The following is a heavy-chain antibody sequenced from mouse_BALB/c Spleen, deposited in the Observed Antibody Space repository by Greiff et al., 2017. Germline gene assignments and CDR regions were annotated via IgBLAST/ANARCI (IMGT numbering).Heavy chain of an antibody. CDR3: NAGGNRYGAMDY. V-gene: IGHV14-3*02. CDR2: IDPANGNT. D-gene: IGHD2-14*01. Sequence: LVESGAELVKPGASVKLSCTASGFNIKDTYMHWVKQRPEQGLEWIGRIDPANGNTKYDPKFQGKATITADTSSNTAYLQLSSLTSEDTAVYYCNAGGNRYGAMDYWGQGTSVTVSS. J-gene: IGHJ4*01. CDR1: GFNIKDTY.